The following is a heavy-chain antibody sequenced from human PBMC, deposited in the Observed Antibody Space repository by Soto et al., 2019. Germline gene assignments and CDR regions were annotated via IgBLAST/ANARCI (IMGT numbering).Heavy chain of an antibody. V-gene: IGHV1-18*01. D-gene: IGHD3-10*01. CDR1: GYTFTSYG. J-gene: IGHJ4*02. CDR3: ARDREGDGSGI. CDR2: ISAYNGNT. Sequence: QVQLVQSGAEVKKPGASVKVSCKASGYTFTSYGISWVRQAPGQGLEWTGWISAYNGNTNYAQKLQGRLNMTTGTSTSTAYMELRSLRSDDTDVYYCARDREGDGSGIWCQGTLVTVSS.